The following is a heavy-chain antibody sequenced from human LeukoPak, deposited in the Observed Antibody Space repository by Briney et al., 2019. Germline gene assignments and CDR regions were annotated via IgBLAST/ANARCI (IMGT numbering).Heavy chain of an antibody. CDR2: IHAIGST. Sequence: PSETLSLICTVSGAPMSDSYWYSIRHSAATGMEWIGRIHAIGSTNYNPSLKSRVIISLDTSKNQFSLSLSAVTAADTATYYCARILDRDAWGQGTLVTVSP. V-gene: IGHV4-4*07. D-gene: IGHD3-22*01. J-gene: IGHJ3*01. CDR3: ARILDRDA. CDR1: GAPMSDSY.